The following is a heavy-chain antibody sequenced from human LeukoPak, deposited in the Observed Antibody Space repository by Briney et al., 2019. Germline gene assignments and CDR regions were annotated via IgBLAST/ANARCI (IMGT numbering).Heavy chain of an antibody. CDR2: ISSSSSYI. J-gene: IGHJ4*02. CDR3: ARDSSYGSNFDHFDY. D-gene: IGHD4/OR15-4a*01. CDR1: GFTFSSYS. Sequence: GGSLRLSCAASGFTFSSYSMNWVRQAPGKGLEWVSSISSSSSYIYYADSVKGRFTISRDNAKNSLYLQMNSLRAEDTAVYYCARDSSYGSNFDHFDYWGQGTQVTVSS. V-gene: IGHV3-21*01.